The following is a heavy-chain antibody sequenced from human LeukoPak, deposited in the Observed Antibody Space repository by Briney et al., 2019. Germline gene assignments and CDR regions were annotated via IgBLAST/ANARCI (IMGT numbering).Heavy chain of an antibody. D-gene: IGHD3-3*01. CDR1: GGSISSYY. J-gene: IGHJ3*02. Sequence: SETLSLTCTVSGGSISSYYWSWIRQPAGKGLEWIGSIYYSGSTYYNPSLKSRVTISVDTSKNQFSLKLSSVTAADTAVYYCARQRYDFWNYGAFDIWGQGTMVTVSS. V-gene: IGHV4-59*05. CDR3: ARQRYDFWNYGAFDI. CDR2: IYYSGST.